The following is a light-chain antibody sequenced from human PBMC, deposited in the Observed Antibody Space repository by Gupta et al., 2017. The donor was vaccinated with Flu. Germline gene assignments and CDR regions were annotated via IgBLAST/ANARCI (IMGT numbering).Light chain of an antibody. J-gene: IGKJ5*01. CDR2: WAS. CDR3: QQDDDTPIT. V-gene: IGKV4-1*01. Sequence: DIVMTQSPDSLAVSLGERATINCKSSQTRLWDSNNKNYLAWYQQRPGHPPKLLISWASDRGSGVPERFSGSGSGTSFTLTISSLQTEDVAIYYCQQDDDTPITFGQGTRLEIK. CDR1: QTRLWDSNNKNY.